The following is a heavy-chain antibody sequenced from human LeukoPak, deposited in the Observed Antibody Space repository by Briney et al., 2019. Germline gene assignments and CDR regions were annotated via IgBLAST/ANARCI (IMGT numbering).Heavy chain of an antibody. D-gene: IGHD3-16*01. CDR1: GFTFSSHW. CDR3: ARDHPGGYFDY. J-gene: IGHJ4*02. CDR2: IKQDGSEK. Sequence: GGSLRLSCAASGFTFSSHWMSWVRQAPGKGPEWVANIKQDGSEKNYADSVKGRFTISRDNSKNTLYLQMNSLRAEDTAVYYCARDHPGGYFDYWGQGTLVTVSS. V-gene: IGHV3-7*01.